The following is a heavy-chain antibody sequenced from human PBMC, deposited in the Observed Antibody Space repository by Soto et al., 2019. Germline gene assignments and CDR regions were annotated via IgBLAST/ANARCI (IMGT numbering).Heavy chain of an antibody. J-gene: IGHJ4*02. V-gene: IGHV3-33*01. D-gene: IGHD3-16*01. CDR1: GFTFSSYG. CDR3: ARGYDYIWGVDY. CDR2: IWYDGSNK. Sequence: GGSLRLSCAASGFTFSSYGMHWVRQAPGKGLEWVAVIWYDGSNKYYADSVKGRFTISRDNSKNTLYLQMNSLRAEDTAVYYCARGYDYIWGVDYWGQGTLVTVSS.